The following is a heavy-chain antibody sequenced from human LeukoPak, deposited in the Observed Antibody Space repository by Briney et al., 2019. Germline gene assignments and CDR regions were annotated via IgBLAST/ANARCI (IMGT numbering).Heavy chain of an antibody. D-gene: IGHD3-22*01. J-gene: IGHJ2*01. V-gene: IGHV6-1*01. CDR2: TYYRSKWYN. CDR3: ARVRRYYDSRGQPDWYFDL. CDR1: GDSVSSNSAA. Sequence: SQTLSLTCAISGDSVSSNSAAWNWIRQSPSRGLEWLGRTYYRSKWYNDYAVSVKSRITINPDTSKNQFSLQLNFVTPEDTAVYYCARVRRYYDSRGQPDWYFDLWGRGTLVTVSS.